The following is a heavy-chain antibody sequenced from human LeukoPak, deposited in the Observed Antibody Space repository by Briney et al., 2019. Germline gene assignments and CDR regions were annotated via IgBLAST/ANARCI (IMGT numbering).Heavy chain of an antibody. Sequence: SVKVSCKASGGTFSSYAISWVRQAPGQGLEWMGGIIPIFGTANYAQKFQGRVTITADESTSTAYMELSSLRAEDTAVYYCARANDFWSGYYFSFDYWGQGTLVTVSS. J-gene: IGHJ4*02. CDR2: IIPIFGTA. CDR3: ARANDFWSGYYFSFDY. V-gene: IGHV1-69*01. D-gene: IGHD3-3*01. CDR1: GGTFSSYA.